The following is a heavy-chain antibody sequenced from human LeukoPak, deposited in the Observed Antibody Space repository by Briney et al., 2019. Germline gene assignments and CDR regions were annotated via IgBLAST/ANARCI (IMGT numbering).Heavy chain of an antibody. CDR2: ISGSGGST. CDR1: GFTFSSYA. CDR3: AKIPSYGSASYFDY. Sequence: GGSLRLSCAASGFTFSSYAMSWVRQAPGKGLEWVSAISGSGGSTYYADSAKGRFTISRDNSKNTLYLQMNSLRAEDTAVYYCAKIPSYGSASYFDYWGQGTLVTVS. D-gene: IGHD3-10*01. J-gene: IGHJ4*02. V-gene: IGHV3-23*01.